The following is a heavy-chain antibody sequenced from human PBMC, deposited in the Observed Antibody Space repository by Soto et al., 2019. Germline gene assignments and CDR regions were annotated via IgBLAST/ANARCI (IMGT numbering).Heavy chain of an antibody. CDR1: GGTFSSYA. J-gene: IGHJ3*02. Sequence: ASVKVSCKASGGTFSSYAISWVRQAPGQGLEWMGGIIPIFGTANYAQKFQGRVTITADESTSTAYMELSSLRSEDTAVYYCARDYYYDSSGYYSASASDIWGQGTMVTVSS. V-gene: IGHV1-69*13. CDR3: ARDYYYDSSGYYSASASDI. CDR2: IIPIFGTA. D-gene: IGHD3-22*01.